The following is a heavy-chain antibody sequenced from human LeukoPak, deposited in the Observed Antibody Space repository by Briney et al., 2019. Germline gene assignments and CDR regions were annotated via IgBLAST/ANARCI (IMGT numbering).Heavy chain of an antibody. V-gene: IGHV3-66*04. Sequence: GGSLRLSCAASGFTVSSNYMSWVRQAPGKGLEWVSVIYSGGSTYYADSVKGRSTISRDNSKNTLYLQMNSLRAEDTAVYYCAKRPRITMVRGVHYYFDYWGQGTLVTVSS. CDR1: GFTVSSNY. D-gene: IGHD3-10*01. CDR2: IYSGGST. CDR3: AKRPRITMVRGVHYYFDY. J-gene: IGHJ4*02.